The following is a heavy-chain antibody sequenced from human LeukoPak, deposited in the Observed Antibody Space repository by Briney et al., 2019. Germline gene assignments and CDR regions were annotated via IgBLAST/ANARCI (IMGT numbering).Heavy chain of an antibody. CDR2: IWYDGSNK. D-gene: IGHD5-12*01. Sequence: PGRSLRLSCAASGFTFSSYGMHWVRQAPGKGLEWVAVIWYDGSNKYYADSVKGRFTISRDNSKNTLYLQTNSLRAEDTAVYYCASLSGYSGYDHAFDIWGQGTMVTVSS. CDR1: GFTFSSYG. CDR3: ASLSGYSGYDHAFDI. V-gene: IGHV3-33*01. J-gene: IGHJ3*02.